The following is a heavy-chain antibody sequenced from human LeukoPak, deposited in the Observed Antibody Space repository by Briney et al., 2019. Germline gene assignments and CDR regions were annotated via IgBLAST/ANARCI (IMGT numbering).Heavy chain of an antibody. J-gene: IGHJ5*02. CDR3: TTTIVGVTTWFDP. V-gene: IGHV3-15*01. CDR1: GFTLSNAY. Sequence: GGTLRLSCAASGFTLSNAYMSWVRQAPGKGLEWIGRIKNTTNAGTTDYTAPVKGRFTISRDDSKNTLYLQMNSLKTEDTAVYYCTTTIVGVTTWFDPWGQGTLVTVSS. D-gene: IGHD1-26*01. CDR2: IKNTTNAGTT.